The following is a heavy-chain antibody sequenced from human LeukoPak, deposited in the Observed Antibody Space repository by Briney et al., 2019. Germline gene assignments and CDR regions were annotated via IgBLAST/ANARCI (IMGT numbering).Heavy chain of an antibody. V-gene: IGHV4-59*01. CDR3: ASLHYYDSSGYYLGDY. J-gene: IGHJ4*02. CDR2: IYYSGST. CDR1: GGSISSYY. Sequence: ETSETLSLTCTVSGGSISSYYWSWIRQPPGKGLEWIGYIYYSGSTNYNPSLKSRVTISVDTSKNQFSLKLSSVTAADTAVYYCASLHYYDSSGYYLGDYWGQGTLVTVSS. D-gene: IGHD3-22*01.